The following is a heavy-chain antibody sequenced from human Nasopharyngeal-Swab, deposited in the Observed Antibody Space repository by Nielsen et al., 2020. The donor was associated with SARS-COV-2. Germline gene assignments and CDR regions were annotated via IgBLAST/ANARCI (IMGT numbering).Heavy chain of an antibody. CDR1: GLTFSSYA. V-gene: IGHV3-23*01. CDR3: ANYDSSGYLIDY. J-gene: IGHJ4*02. CDR2: ISGSGGST. D-gene: IGHD3-22*01. Sequence: GGSLRLSCAASGLTFSSYAMGWVRQAPGKGLEWVSAISGSGGSTYYADSVKGRFTISRDNSKNTLYLQMNSLRAEDTAVYYCANYDSSGYLIDYWGQGTPVTVSS.